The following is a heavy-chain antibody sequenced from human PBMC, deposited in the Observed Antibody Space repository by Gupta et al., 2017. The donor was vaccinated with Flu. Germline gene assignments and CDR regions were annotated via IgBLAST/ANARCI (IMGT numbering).Heavy chain of an antibody. J-gene: IGHJ4*01. CDR3: TRDSTDGTYHRLDH. Sequence: EVQLVESGGKLIQPGRSLRLSCTTSGFTFGDHAMAWVRQAPGKGLEWVAFIRPKFYGATTDYAASVKGRFSISRDDSESVAFLQMNSLKIEDTAVYYCTRDSTDGTYHRLDHWGHGTLVTVSS. V-gene: IGHV3-49*04. CDR2: IRPKFYGATT. D-gene: IGHD1-26*01. CDR1: GFTFGDHA.